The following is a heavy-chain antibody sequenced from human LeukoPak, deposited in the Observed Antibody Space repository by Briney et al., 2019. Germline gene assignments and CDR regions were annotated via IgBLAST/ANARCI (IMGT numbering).Heavy chain of an antibody. CDR2: IYPGDCDT. V-gene: IGHV5-51*01. CDR3: ATGTGAYYFDY. CDR1: GCSFTSYW. D-gene: IGHD3-10*01. Sequence: GESLQISCKGSGCSFTSYWIGWGRRMPGKGREWMGIIYPGDCDTRYSPSFQGQVTISADKSISTAYLQWSSLKASDTAMYYCATGTGAYYFDYWGQGTLVTVSS. J-gene: IGHJ4*02.